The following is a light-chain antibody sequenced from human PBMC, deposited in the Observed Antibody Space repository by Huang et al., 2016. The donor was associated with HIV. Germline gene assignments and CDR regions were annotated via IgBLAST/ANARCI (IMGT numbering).Light chain of an antibody. CDR3: QQRSTWPPA. CDR1: QSVSSY. CDR2: DAS. V-gene: IGKV3-11*01. Sequence: EIVLTQSPATLSLSPGERATLSFRASQSVSSYLAWYQQKPGQAPRLLIYDASNRATGIPGRFSGSGSGTDFTLTISSLEPEDFAVYYCQQRSTWPPAFGQGTKVEIK. J-gene: IGKJ1*01.